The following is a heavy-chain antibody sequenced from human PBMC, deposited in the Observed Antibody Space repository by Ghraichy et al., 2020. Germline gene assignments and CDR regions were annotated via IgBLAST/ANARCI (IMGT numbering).Heavy chain of an antibody. CDR1: GGSISNSYYY. V-gene: IGHV4-39*01. Sequence: SETLSLTCTVSGGSISNSYYYWGWIRQPPGKGLEWIGNIYYSGSTYYNPSLKSRVTISVDTSKNQFSLKLSSVTAADTAVYYCARQGMDCSGGGCYRYGMDVWGQGTTVTVSS. J-gene: IGHJ6*02. D-gene: IGHD2-15*01. CDR2: IYYSGST. CDR3: ARQGMDCSGGGCYRYGMDV.